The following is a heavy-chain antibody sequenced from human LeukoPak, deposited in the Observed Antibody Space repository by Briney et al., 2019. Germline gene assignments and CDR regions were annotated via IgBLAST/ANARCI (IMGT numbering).Heavy chain of an antibody. CDR1: GFTFSNYW. CDR3: ARDYDTSGYAIFGY. CDR2: IKQDGSEK. V-gene: IGHV3-7*01. J-gene: IGHJ4*02. Sequence: GGSLRLSCAASGFTFSNYWMTWVRQAPGKGLEWVANIKQDGSEKYYVDSVKGRFTISRDNAKNSLYLQMTSLRAEDTAVYYCARDYDTSGYAIFGYWGQGTRVSVSS. D-gene: IGHD3-22*01.